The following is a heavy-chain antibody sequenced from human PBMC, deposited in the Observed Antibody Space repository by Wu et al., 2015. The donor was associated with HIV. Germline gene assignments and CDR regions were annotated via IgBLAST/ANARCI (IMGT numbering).Heavy chain of an antibody. Sequence: QVQLVQSGAEVKKPGSSVKVSCKASGGTFSSYAISWVRQAPGQGLEWMGRIIPIFGTANYAQKFQGRVTITADESTSTAYMELSSLRSEDTAVYYCARSGHYYGSGDNWFDPVGPGNPGSTVSS. J-gene: IGHJ5*02. CDR2: IIPIFGTA. CDR3: ARSGHYYGSGDNWFDP. CDR1: GGTFSSYA. V-gene: IGHV1-69*13. D-gene: IGHD3-10*01.